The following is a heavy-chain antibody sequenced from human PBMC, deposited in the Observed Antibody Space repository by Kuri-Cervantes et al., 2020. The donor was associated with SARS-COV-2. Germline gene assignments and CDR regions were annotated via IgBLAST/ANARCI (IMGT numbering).Heavy chain of an antibody. D-gene: IGHD2-2*02. Sequence: GGSLRLSCAASGFTFSSYAMSWVRQAPGKGLEWVSAISGSGGSTYNADSVKGRFTISRDNSKNTLYLQMNSLRAEDTAVYYCAKEIRYCSSTSCYTDAFDIWGQGTMVTVSS. CDR1: GFTFSSYA. V-gene: IGHV3-23*01. CDR3: AKEIRYCSSTSCYTDAFDI. CDR2: ISGSGGST. J-gene: IGHJ3*02.